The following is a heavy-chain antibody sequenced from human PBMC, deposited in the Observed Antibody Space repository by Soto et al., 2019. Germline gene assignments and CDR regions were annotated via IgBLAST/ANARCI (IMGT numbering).Heavy chain of an antibody. D-gene: IGHD3-10*01. CDR2: VNNNGNT. Sequence: SETLSLTCNVSGGSVSGYHWSWIRQPPGKVLEWIGYVNNNGNTDYNPSLESRVTISVDTSRNQISLYLTSVTAADTAVYYCARVNYYGSGNYDESWFDPWGQGTLVTVSS. CDR3: ARVNYYGSGNYDESWFDP. J-gene: IGHJ5*02. V-gene: IGHV4-59*02. CDR1: GGSVSGYH.